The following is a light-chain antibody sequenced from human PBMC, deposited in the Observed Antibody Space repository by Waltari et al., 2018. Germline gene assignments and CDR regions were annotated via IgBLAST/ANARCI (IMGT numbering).Light chain of an antibody. V-gene: IGKV3-20*01. CDR2: GAS. Sequence: EIVLTQSPGTPSLSPGERATLSCRASQSVGSTLAWYQQKPGQPPRLLIYGASSRATGIPDRFSGSGSGTDFSLTIGRLEPEDFAVYYCQHYVRLPATFGQGTKVEIK. CDR1: QSVGST. CDR3: QHYVRLPAT. J-gene: IGKJ1*01.